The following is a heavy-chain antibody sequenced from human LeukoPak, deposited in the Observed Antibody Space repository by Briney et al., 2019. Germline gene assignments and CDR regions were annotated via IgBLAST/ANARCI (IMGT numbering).Heavy chain of an antibody. V-gene: IGHV4-4*07. CDR1: GGSISSYY. J-gene: IGHJ3*02. CDR3: ARDGGGSYSDDDASDI. Sequence: SETLSLTCTVSGGSISSYYWSWIRQPAGKGLEWIGRIYTSGSTNYNPSLKSRVTMSVDTSKNQFSLKLSSVTAADTAVYYCARDGGGSYSDDDASDIWGQGTMVTVSS. D-gene: IGHD1-26*01. CDR2: IYTSGST.